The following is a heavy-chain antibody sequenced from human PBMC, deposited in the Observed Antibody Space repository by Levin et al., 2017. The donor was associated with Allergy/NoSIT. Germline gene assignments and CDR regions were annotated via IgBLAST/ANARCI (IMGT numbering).Heavy chain of an antibody. CDR2: IIPIFGTA. CDR3: ARDSGGMATIKY. V-gene: IGHV1-69*01. D-gene: IGHD5-24*01. Sequence: GGSLRLSCKASGGTFSSYAISWVRQAPGQGLEWMGGIIPIFGTANYAQKFQGRVTITADESTSTAYMELSSLRSEDTAVYYCARDSGGMATIKYWGQGTLVTVSS. J-gene: IGHJ4*02. CDR1: GGTFSSYA.